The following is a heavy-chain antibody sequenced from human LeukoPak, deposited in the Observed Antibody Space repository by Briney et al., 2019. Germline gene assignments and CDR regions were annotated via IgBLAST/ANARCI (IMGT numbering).Heavy chain of an antibody. CDR2: ISSSSSYI. J-gene: IGHJ3*02. CDR1: GFTFSSYE. D-gene: IGHD2-15*01. V-gene: IGHV3-21*01. CDR3: ARGGLSGTFDI. Sequence: PGGSLRPSCAASGFTFSSYEMNWVRQAPGKGLEWVSSISSSSSYIYYADSVKGRFTISRDNAKNTLYLQMNSLRAEDTAVYYCARGGLSGTFDIWGQGTMVTVSS.